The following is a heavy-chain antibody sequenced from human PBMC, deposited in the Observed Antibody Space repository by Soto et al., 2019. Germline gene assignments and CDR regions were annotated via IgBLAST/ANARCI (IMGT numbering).Heavy chain of an antibody. CDR1: GGSISSGGYS. CDR2: IYHSGST. Sequence: SETLSLICAVSGGSISSGGYSWSWIRQPPGKGLEWIGYIYHSGSTYYNPSLKGRVTISVDRSKNQFSLKLSSVTAADTAVYYCARGTIEGVTMIPELHLWGRVTLAPVSS. D-gene: IGHD3-22*01. CDR3: ARGTIEGVTMIPELHL. V-gene: IGHV4-30-2*01. J-gene: IGHJ2*01.